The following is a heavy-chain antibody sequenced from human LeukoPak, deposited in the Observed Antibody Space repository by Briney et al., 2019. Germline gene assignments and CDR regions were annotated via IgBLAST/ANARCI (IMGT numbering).Heavy chain of an antibody. CDR1: GYTFTGYY. CDR3: ARDHRNYYDSSGYYYVYYFDY. CDR2: INPNSDGT. J-gene: IGHJ4*02. D-gene: IGHD3-22*01. Sequence: ASVKVSCKASGYTFTGYYIHWVRQAPGQGLEWMGWINPNSDGTTYAQRFQGRVTMTTDTSTSTAYMELRSLRSDDTAVYYCARDHRNYYDSSGYYYVYYFDYWGQGTLVTVSS. V-gene: IGHV1-2*02.